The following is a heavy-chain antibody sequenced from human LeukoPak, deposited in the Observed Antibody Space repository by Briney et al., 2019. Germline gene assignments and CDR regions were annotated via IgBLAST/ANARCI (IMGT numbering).Heavy chain of an antibody. D-gene: IGHD3-3*01. CDR3: ARANSIWDY. J-gene: IGHJ4*02. Sequence: ASVKVSCKASGYTFTTFDINWVRQATGQGLEWMGWMNPNSGHAGYAQKFQGRVTITRNTSISTVYMELSSLRSDDTAVYYCARANSIWDYWGQGTLVTVSS. CDR2: MNPNSGHA. V-gene: IGHV1-8*03. CDR1: GYTFTTFD.